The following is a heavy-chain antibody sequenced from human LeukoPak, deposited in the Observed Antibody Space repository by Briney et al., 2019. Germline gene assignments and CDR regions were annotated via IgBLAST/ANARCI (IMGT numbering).Heavy chain of an antibody. J-gene: IGHJ6*03. Sequence: PSETLSLTCTVSGGSISSYYWSWIRQPAGKGLEWIGRIYTSGSTNYNPSLKSRVTMSVDTSKNQFSLRLTSVTAADTAVYYCARTGGSRNYYYYMDVWGTGTTVTVSS. CDR3: ARTGGSRNYYYYMDV. V-gene: IGHV4-4*07. CDR2: IYTSGST. D-gene: IGHD1-26*01. CDR1: GGSISSYY.